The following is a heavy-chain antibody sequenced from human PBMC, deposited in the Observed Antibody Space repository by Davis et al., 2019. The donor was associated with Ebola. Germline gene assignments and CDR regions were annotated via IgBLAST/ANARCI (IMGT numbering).Heavy chain of an antibody. CDR2: SSWDGGST. D-gene: IGHD6-6*01. CDR1: GFTFDDYA. CDR3: AKEYSSSSGLFYYGMDV. J-gene: IGHJ6*02. V-gene: IGHV3-43*01. Sequence: GESLKISCAASGFTFDDYAMHWVRQAPGKGLEWVSLSSWDGGSTYYADSVKGRFTISRDNSKNSLYLQMNSLRTEDTALYYCAKEYSSSSGLFYYGMDVWGQGTTVTVSS.